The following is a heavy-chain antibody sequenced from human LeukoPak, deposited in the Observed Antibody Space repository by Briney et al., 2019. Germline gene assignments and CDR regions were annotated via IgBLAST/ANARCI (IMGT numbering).Heavy chain of an antibody. CDR3: ARPTTGPATQGYDS. J-gene: IGHJ4*02. Sequence: SETLSLTCTVPGGSISSSPYYWAWIRQPPGRGLEWIGSIYYRGNTYHNPSLKSRVTISVDTSKNQFSLSVISVTAADTAVYFCARPTTGPATQGYDSWGQGILVTAAS. CDR1: GGSISSSPYY. D-gene: IGHD1-1*01. CDR2: IYYRGNT. V-gene: IGHV4-39*01.